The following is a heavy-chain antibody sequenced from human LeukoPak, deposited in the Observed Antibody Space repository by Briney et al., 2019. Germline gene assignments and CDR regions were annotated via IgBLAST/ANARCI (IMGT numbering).Heavy chain of an antibody. CDR3: VKVAKYYYGSETYYFFEH. Sequence: GGSLRLSCAASGFTFSSYSMSWVRQAPGKGLEWISGISVSGHRTYHAASVKGRFTISRDNAKNSLDLQMNSLRVEDTGIYYCVKVAKYYYGSETYYFFEHWGQGTPVTASS. J-gene: IGHJ4*02. CDR2: ISVSGHRT. V-gene: IGHV3-23*01. D-gene: IGHD3-10*01. CDR1: GFTFSSYS.